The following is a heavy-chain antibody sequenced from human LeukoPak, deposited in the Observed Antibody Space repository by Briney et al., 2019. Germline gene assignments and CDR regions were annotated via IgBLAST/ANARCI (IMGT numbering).Heavy chain of an antibody. CDR1: GFTFSSYG. D-gene: IGHD3-22*01. Sequence: GRSLRLSCAASGFTFSSYGMHWVRQAPGKGLEWVAVISYDGSNKYYADSVKGRFTISRDNSKNTLYLQMNSLRAEGTAVYYCAKDLRYYDSSGYSDYWGQGTLVTVSS. V-gene: IGHV3-30*18. CDR3: AKDLRYYDSSGYSDY. CDR2: ISYDGSNK. J-gene: IGHJ4*02.